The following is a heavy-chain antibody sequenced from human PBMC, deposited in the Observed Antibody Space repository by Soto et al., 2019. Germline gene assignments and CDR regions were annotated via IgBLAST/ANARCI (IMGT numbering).Heavy chain of an antibody. D-gene: IGHD1-26*01. CDR1: GFTFNTYV. CDR2: ISVYHGNT. V-gene: IGHV1-18*01. Sequence: QVQLVQSGAEVKKPGASVTVSCQASGFTFNTYVITWVRQAPGQGLEWLGWISVYHGNTNYAPKVQGRVTMTTDTSTSTAYMELRSLRSADTAVYYCARGGSGSYRMFDYWGQGPLVTVSS. J-gene: IGHJ4*02. CDR3: ARGGSGSYRMFDY.